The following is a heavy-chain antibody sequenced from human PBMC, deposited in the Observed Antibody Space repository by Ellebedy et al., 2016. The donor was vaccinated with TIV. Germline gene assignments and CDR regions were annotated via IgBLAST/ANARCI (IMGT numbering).Heavy chain of an antibody. CDR3: ARHQLEYYFDY. CDR1: GGSISSYY. D-gene: IGHD3-3*01. V-gene: IGHV4-59*08. CDR2: IYYSGST. Sequence: SETLSLTCTVSGGSISSYYWSWIRQPPGKGLEWIGYIYYSGSTNYNPSLKSRVTMSVDTSKNQFSLKLSSVTAADTAVYYCARHQLEYYFDYWGQGTLVTVSS. J-gene: IGHJ4*02.